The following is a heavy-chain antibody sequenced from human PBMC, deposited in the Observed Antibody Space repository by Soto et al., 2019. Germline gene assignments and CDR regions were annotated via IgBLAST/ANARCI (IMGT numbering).Heavy chain of an antibody. D-gene: IGHD6-19*01. V-gene: IGHV3-30-3*01. Sequence: QVQLVESGGGVVQPGRSLRLSCAASGFTFSSYAMHWVRQAPGKGLEWVAVISYDGSNKYYADSVKGRFTISRDNSKNTLYLPMNSLRAEDTAVYYCARGGSGWYKDGMDVWGQGTTVTVSS. CDR3: ARGGSGWYKDGMDV. CDR2: ISYDGSNK. CDR1: GFTFSSYA. J-gene: IGHJ6*02.